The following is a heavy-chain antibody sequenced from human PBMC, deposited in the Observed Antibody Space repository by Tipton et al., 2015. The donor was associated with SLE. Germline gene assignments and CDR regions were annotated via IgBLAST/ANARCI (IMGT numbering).Heavy chain of an antibody. CDR2: ISYDGSNK. CDR1: GFTFSSYA. J-gene: IGHJ3*02. CDR3: AREGLLWLDAFDI. V-gene: IGHV3-30*04. D-gene: IGHD3-10*01. Sequence: SLRLSCAASGFTFSSYAMHWVRQAPGKGLEWVAVISYDGSNKYYADSVKGRFTISRDNSKNTLYLQMNSLRAEDTAVYYCAREGLLWLDAFDIWGQGTMVTVSS.